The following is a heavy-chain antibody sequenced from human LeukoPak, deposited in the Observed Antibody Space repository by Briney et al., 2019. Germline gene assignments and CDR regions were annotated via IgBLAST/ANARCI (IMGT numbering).Heavy chain of an antibody. CDR3: ARGAQYYYDSRGPFAFDI. CDR1: GGSISSYY. V-gene: IGHV4-59*01. CDR2: IYYSGST. Sequence: SETLSLTCTVSGGSISSYYWSWVRQPPEKGLEWIGYIYYSGSTNYNPSLKSRVTISVDTSKNQFSLKLSSVTAADTAVYYCARGAQYYYDSRGPFAFDIWGQGTMVTVSS. D-gene: IGHD3-22*01. J-gene: IGHJ3*02.